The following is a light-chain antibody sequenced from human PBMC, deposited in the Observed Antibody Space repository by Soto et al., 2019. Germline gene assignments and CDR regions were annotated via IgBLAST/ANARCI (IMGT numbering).Light chain of an antibody. V-gene: IGKV4-1*01. CDR3: QQYYGTPYT. Sequence: DIVMTQSPDSLAVSLVERATINCKSSQSVFYSSNNRNYLAWYQQKPGQPPKLLLYRASIRESGVPDRFSGSGSGADFTLTISSLQAEDVAVYYCQQYYGTPYTVGRGTKLEIK. CDR1: QSVFYSSNNRNY. CDR2: RAS. J-gene: IGKJ2*01.